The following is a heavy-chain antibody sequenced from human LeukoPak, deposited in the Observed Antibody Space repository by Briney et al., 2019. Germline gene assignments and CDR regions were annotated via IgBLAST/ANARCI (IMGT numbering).Heavy chain of an antibody. D-gene: IGHD3-22*01. CDR2: IYYRGTT. Sequence: SETLSLTCTVSGGSIGSAGYYWGWIRQPPGKGLEWIGTIYYRGTTYYNPSLKSRVTISVDPSKNHFSLKLSSVTAADTAVYYCARVWPAWGSGYYSSGAFDIWGQGTMVTVSS. CDR1: GGSIGSAGYY. V-gene: IGHV4-39*07. CDR3: ARVWPAWGSGYYSSGAFDI. J-gene: IGHJ3*02.